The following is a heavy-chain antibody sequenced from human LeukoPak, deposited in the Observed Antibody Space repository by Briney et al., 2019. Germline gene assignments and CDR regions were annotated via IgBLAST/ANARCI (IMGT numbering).Heavy chain of an antibody. D-gene: IGHD3-10*01. CDR1: GFTFDDYA. CDR2: ISWNSGSI. J-gene: IGHJ2*01. CDR3: AKDRRPTVSGGYFDL. V-gene: IGHV3-9*01. Sequence: GGSLRLSCAASGFTFDDYAMHWVRQTPGKGLEWVSGISWNSGSIGYADSVKGRFTISRDNAKNSLYLRMNSLRAEDTALYYCAKDRRPTVSGGYFDLWGRGTLVIVSS.